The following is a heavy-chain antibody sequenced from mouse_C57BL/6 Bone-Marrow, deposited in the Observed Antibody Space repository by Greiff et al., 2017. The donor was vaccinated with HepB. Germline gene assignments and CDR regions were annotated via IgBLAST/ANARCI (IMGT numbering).Heavy chain of an antibody. CDR1: GFNIKDDY. CDR2: IDPENGDT. CDR3: TLIYYYGSSYWYFDV. J-gene: IGHJ1*03. V-gene: IGHV14-4*01. Sequence: LVESGAELVRPGASVKLSCTASGFNIKDDYMHWVKQRPEQGLEWIGWIDPENGDTEYASKFQGKATITADTSSNTAYLQLSSLTSEDTAVYYCTLIYYYGSSYWYFDVWGTGTTVTVSP. D-gene: IGHD1-1*01.